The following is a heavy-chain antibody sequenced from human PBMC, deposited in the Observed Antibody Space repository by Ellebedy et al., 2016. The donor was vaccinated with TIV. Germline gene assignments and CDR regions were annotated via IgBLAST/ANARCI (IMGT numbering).Heavy chain of an antibody. CDR1: GGSISSSSYY. Sequence: SETLSLTXPVSGGSISSSSYYWGWIRQPPGKGLEWIGSIYYSGSTYYNPSLKSRVTISVDTSKNQFSLKLSSVTAADTAVYYCARAGDSGYLNDYWGQGTLVTVSS. J-gene: IGHJ4*02. CDR2: IYYSGST. V-gene: IGHV4-39*07. CDR3: ARAGDSGYLNDY. D-gene: IGHD5-12*01.